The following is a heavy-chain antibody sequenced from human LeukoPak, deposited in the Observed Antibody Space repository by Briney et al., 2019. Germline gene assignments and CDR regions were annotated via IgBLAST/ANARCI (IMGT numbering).Heavy chain of an antibody. CDR1: GYTFTNYG. V-gene: IGHV1-18*01. Sequence: ASVKVSCKASGYTFTNYGITWVRQAPGQGLEWMGWISAYNGYTNYAQKFQGRVTMTTDTSTSTAYMELRSLRSDDTAVYYCAKEMYDILTEGVDYWGQGTLVTVSS. D-gene: IGHD3-9*01. J-gene: IGHJ4*02. CDR2: ISAYNGYT. CDR3: AKEMYDILTEGVDY.